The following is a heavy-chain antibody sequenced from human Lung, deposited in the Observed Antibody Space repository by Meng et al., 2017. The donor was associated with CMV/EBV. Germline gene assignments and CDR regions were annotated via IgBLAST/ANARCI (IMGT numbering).Heavy chain of an antibody. CDR2: INPNNGDT. CDR3: AIDLFHLVDY. V-gene: IGHV1-2*02. Sequence: ASXXVSCKASGYRFSAYYMHWVRQAPGQGLEWMGWINPNNGDTKYAEKFQGSVTMTRDTSITTAYKEVSRLKSDDPAIYYCAIDLFHLVDYWGQGTPVTVSS. D-gene: IGHD6-6*01. J-gene: IGHJ4*02. CDR1: GYRFSAYY.